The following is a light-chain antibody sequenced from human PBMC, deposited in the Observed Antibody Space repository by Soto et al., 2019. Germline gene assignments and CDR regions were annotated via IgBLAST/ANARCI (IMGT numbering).Light chain of an antibody. CDR1: RSDVGSYYL. V-gene: IGLV2-14*02. CDR2: EGS. J-gene: IGLJ1*01. CDR3: SSFSSSSTPYV. Sequence: QSVLTQPASVSGSPGQSITISCTGTRSDVGSYYLVSWYQQHPGKAPKLIIYEGSKRPSGVSDRFSGSKSGNTASLTISGLQPEDEADYYCSSFSSSSTPYVFGTGTKLTVL.